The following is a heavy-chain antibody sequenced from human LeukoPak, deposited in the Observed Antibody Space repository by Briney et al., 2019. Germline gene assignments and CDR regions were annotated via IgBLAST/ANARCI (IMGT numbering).Heavy chain of an antibody. J-gene: IGHJ4*02. CDR1: GYSISSGYY. V-gene: IGHV4-38-2*01. Sequence: SETLSLTCAVSGYSISSGYYWAWIRQPPGKGLEWIGSIYHSGSTYYNPSLKSRVTISVDTSKNQFSLKLSSVTAADTAVYYCARGGWLKSFNYNFDYWGQGTLVTVSS. CDR2: IYHSGST. CDR3: ARGGWLKSFNYNFDY. D-gene: IGHD5-24*01.